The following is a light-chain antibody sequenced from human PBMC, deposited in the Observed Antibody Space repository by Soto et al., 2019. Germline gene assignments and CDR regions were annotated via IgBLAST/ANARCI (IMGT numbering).Light chain of an antibody. J-gene: IGLJ1*01. CDR1: SSNLGAGYD. CDR2: EVN. V-gene: IGLV1-40*01. Sequence: QSVLTQPPSVSGAPGQRVTISCTGSSSNLGAGYDVHWYQQVPGTAPQLVIFEVNKRPSGVPDRFSGSKSGNTASLTVSGLQADDEADYYCCSGAGSNNYVFGTGTKLTVL. CDR3: CSGAGSNNYV.